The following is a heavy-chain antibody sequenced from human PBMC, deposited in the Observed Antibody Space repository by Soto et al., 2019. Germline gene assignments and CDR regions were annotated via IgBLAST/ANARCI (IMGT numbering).Heavy chain of an antibody. Sequence: QVQLQQWGAGLLKPSETLSLTCAVYGGSFSGYYWSWIRQPPGKGLEWIGEINHSGSTHYNPSGKSRVTISVDTSKNQFSLKLRSVTAADTAVYYCARAADYYYYYYMDVWGKGTTVTVSS. CDR1: GGSFSGYY. CDR3: ARAADYYYYYYMDV. CDR2: INHSGST. V-gene: IGHV4-34*01. J-gene: IGHJ6*03.